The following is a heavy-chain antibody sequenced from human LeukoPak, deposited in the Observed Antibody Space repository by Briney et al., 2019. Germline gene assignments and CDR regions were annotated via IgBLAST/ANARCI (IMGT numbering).Heavy chain of an antibody. Sequence: SETLSLTCAVYGGSFSGYYWSWIRQPPGKGLEWIGEINHSGSTNYNPSLKSRVTISVDTSKNQFSLKLSSVTAADTAVYYCARGPLGYCSSTSCQTHGDYWGQGTLVTVSS. CDR3: ARGPLGYCSSTSCQTHGDY. CDR2: INHSGST. CDR1: GGSFSGYY. D-gene: IGHD2-2*01. V-gene: IGHV4-34*01. J-gene: IGHJ4*02.